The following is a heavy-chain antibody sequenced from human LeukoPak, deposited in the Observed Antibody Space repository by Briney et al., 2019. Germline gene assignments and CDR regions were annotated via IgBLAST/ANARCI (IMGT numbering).Heavy chain of an antibody. CDR2: ISWNSDSV. Sequence: GGSLRLSRAASGFTFDDYGMHWVRQAPGKGLEWVSGISWNSDSVGYADSVKGRFTISRDNAENSLYLQMNSLRAEDTAFYYCARAGGSRYYYAMDVWGQRTTVTVSS. V-gene: IGHV3-9*01. CDR1: GFTFDDYG. CDR3: ARAGGSRYYYAMDV. J-gene: IGHJ6*02. D-gene: IGHD3-16*01.